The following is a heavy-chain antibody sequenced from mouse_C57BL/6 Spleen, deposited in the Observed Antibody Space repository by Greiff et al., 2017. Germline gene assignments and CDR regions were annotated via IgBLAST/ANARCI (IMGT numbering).Heavy chain of an antibody. CDR1: GFTFSSYA. Sequence: DVKLVESGGGLVKPGGSLKLSCAASGFTFSSYAMSWVRQTPEKRLEWVATISDGGSYTYYPDNVKGRFTISRDNAKNNLYLQMSHLKSEDTAMYDCARWGLLRNYFGYWGQGTTLTVSS. V-gene: IGHV5-4*03. D-gene: IGHD1-1*01. CDR2: ISDGGSYT. J-gene: IGHJ2*01. CDR3: ARWGLLRNYFGY.